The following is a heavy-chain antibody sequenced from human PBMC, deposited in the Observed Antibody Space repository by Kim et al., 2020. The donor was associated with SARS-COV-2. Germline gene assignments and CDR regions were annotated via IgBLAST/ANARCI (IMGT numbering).Heavy chain of an antibody. J-gene: IGHJ4*02. V-gene: IGHV4-61*02. D-gene: IGHD5-18*01. CDR1: GGSISSGSYY. Sequence: SETLSLTCTVSGGSISSGSYYWSWIQQPAGKGLEWIGRIYTSGSTNYNPSLKSRVTISVDTSKNQFSLKLSSVTAADTAVYYCARDSTAMVTGIDYWGQGTLVTVSS. CDR3: ARDSTAMVTGIDY. CDR2: IYTSGST.